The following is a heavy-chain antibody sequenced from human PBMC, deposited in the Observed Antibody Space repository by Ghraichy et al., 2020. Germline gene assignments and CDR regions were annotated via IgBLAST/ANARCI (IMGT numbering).Heavy chain of an antibody. CDR3: AKDPSPEYRLENWFDP. J-gene: IGHJ5*02. CDR2: ISWNSGSI. Sequence: GGSLRLSCAASGFTFDDYAMHWVRQAPGKGLEWVSGISWNSGSIGYADSVKGRFTISRDNAKNSLYLQMNSLRAEDTTLYYCAKDPSPEYRLENWFDPWGQGTLVTVSS. D-gene: IGHD6-6*01. V-gene: IGHV3-9*01. CDR1: GFTFDDYA.